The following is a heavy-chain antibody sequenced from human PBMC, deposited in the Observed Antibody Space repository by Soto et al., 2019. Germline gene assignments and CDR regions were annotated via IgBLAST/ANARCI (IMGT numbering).Heavy chain of an antibody. CDR1: GGTFSSYT. CDR3: ARGVVVGNWFDP. J-gene: IGHJ5*02. CDR2: IIPILGIA. V-gene: IGHV1-69*02. Sequence: SVKVSCKASGGTFSSYTISWVRQAPGQGLEWMGRIIPILGIANYAQKFQGRVTITADKSTSTAYMELSSLRSEDTAVYYCARGVVVGNWFDPWGQGTLVTVSS. D-gene: IGHD2-15*01.